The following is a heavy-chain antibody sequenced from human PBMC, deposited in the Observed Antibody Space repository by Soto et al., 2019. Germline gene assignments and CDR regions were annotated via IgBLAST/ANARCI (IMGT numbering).Heavy chain of an antibody. CDR2: IYPSGMP. J-gene: IGHJ4*01. CDR3: ARERGGYGPFDS. Sequence: SETLSLTCTVSGGSISNAAYSWSWIRQPPGKGLEWIGYIYPSGMPFYNPSLRSRVTISIDRSNDQFSLNLKSVTAADTAVYYCARERGGYGPFDSSGHGTLVTVS. V-gene: IGHV4-30-2*01. CDR1: GGSISNAAYS. D-gene: IGHD5-18*01.